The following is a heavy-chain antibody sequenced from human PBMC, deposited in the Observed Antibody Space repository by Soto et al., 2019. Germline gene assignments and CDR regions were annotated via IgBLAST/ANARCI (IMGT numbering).Heavy chain of an antibody. J-gene: IGHJ3*02. CDR1: GGTFSSYA. CDR3: ARPYDSSGYYYGWYAFDI. Sequence: GASVKVSCKASGGTFSSYAISWVRQAPGQGLEWMGGIIPIFGTANYAQKFQGRVTITADESTSTAYMELSSLRSEDTAVYYCARPYDSSGYYYGWYAFDIWGQGTMVTVSS. CDR2: IIPIFGTA. D-gene: IGHD3-22*01. V-gene: IGHV1-69*13.